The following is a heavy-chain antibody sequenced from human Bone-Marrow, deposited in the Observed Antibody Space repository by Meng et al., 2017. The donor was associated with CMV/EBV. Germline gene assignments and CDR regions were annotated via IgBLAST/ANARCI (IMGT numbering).Heavy chain of an antibody. D-gene: IGHD3-10*01. J-gene: IGHJ4*02. Sequence: SETLSLTCAVYGGSFSGYYWSWIRQPPGKGLEWIGEINHSGSTNYNPSLKSRVTISVDTSKNQFSLKLSSVTAADTAVYYCAGGRNYPYWGQGTLVTVSS. CDR1: GGSFSGYY. V-gene: IGHV4-34*01. CDR2: INHSGST. CDR3: AGGRNYPY.